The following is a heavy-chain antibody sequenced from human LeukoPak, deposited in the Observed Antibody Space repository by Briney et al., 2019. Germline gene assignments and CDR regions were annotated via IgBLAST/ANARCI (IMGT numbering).Heavy chain of an antibody. J-gene: IGHJ4*02. CDR2: IIPIFGTA. D-gene: IGHD3-22*01. CDR3: ARVKYYDSSGYYLDYFDY. CDR1: GGTFSSYA. Sequence: LVKVSCKASGGTFSSYAISWVRQAPGQGLEWMGGIIPIFGTANYAQKFQGRVTITTDESTSTAYMELSSLRSEDTAVYYCARVKYYDSSGYYLDYFDYWGQGTLVTVSS. V-gene: IGHV1-69*05.